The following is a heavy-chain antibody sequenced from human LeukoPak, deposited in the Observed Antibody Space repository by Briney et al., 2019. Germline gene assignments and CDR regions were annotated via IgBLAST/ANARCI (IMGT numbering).Heavy chain of an antibody. Sequence: SVKVSCKASGYTFIGNYIHWVRQAPGQGLEWMGWINPDSGGTNYAQKFQGRVTMTRDTSISTAYMELSRLTSDDTAVYYCARDKQLDWAHYYYCYMDVWGKGTPVTVSS. D-gene: IGHD1-1*01. CDR2: INPDSGGT. CDR3: ARDKQLDWAHYYYCYMDV. V-gene: IGHV1-2*02. CDR1: GYTFIGNY. J-gene: IGHJ6*03.